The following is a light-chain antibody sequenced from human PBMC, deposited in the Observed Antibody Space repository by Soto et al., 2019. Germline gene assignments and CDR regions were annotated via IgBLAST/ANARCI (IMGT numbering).Light chain of an antibody. Sequence: QSVLTQPPSTSGTPGQRVTISCSGGSSNIGSNYVYLYQHIPETAPKLLIYRTTQRPSGVPDRFSASKSGTSASLAISGLRSEDEAEYYCAAWDDSLSGHYVLGTGTKVTVL. CDR3: AAWDDSLSGHYV. J-gene: IGLJ1*01. V-gene: IGLV1-47*01. CDR2: RTT. CDR1: SSNIGSNY.